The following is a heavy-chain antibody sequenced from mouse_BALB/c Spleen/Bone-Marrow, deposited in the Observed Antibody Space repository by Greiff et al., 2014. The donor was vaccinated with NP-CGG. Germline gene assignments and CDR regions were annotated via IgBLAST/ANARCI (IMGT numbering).Heavy chain of an antibody. CDR2: ILPGSGST. D-gene: IGHD2-4*01. Sequence: VKLVESGAELMKPGASVKISCKALGYTFSNYWMEWVKQRPGHGLEWIGEILPGSGSTHYIEKFEGKATFTADTSSNTAYMQLSSLTSEDSAVYYCARGYDYASFAYWGQGTLVTVSA. CDR1: GYTFSNYW. V-gene: IGHV1-9*01. CDR3: ARGYDYASFAY. J-gene: IGHJ3*01.